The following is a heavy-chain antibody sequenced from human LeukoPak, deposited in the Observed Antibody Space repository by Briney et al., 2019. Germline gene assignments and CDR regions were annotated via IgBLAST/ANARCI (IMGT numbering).Heavy chain of an antibody. CDR1: GFTFSTSW. CDR3: ARAGFGVVIHFDY. V-gene: IGHV3-48*02. J-gene: IGHJ4*02. Sequence: GGSLRLSCAASGFTFSTSWMTWVRQAPGKGLEWVSYISSSSSTIYYADSVKGRFTISRDNAKNSLYLQMNSLRDEDTAVYYCARAGFGVVIHFDYWGQGSLVTVSS. D-gene: IGHD3-3*01. CDR2: ISSSSSTI.